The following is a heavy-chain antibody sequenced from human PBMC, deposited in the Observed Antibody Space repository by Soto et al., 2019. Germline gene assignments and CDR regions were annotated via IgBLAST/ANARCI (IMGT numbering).Heavy chain of an antibody. CDR2: IYYSGST. J-gene: IGHJ5*02. CDR3: ARSREYDILTGPGWFDP. Sequence: PSETLSLTCTVSGGSISSYYWSWIRQPPGKGLEWIGYIYYSGSTNYNPSLKSRVTISVDTSKNQFSLKLSSVTAADTAVYYCARSREYDILTGPGWFDPWGQGTLVTVSS. D-gene: IGHD3-9*01. V-gene: IGHV4-59*01. CDR1: GGSISSYY.